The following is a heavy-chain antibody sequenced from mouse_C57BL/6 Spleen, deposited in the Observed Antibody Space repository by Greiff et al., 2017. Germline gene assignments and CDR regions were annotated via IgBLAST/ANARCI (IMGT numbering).Heavy chain of an antibody. CDR3: ARAVKDYDYPWFAY. CDR2: INPYNGGT. V-gene: IGHV1-19*01. CDR1: GYTFTDYY. J-gene: IGHJ3*01. D-gene: IGHD2-4*01. Sequence: EVQLQQSGPVLVKPGASVKMSCKASGYTFTDYYMNWVKQSHGKSLEWIGVINPYNGGTSYNQKFKGKATLTFDKSSSTAYMELNSLTSEDSAVYYCARAVKDYDYPWFAYWGQGTLVTVSA.